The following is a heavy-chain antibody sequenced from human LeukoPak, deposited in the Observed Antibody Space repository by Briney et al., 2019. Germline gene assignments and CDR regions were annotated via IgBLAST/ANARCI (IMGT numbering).Heavy chain of an antibody. J-gene: IGHJ4*02. V-gene: IGHV4-61*08. CDR3: ARGSVAVAAIFDY. CDR2: ISYTGIT. D-gene: IGHD6-19*01. CDR1: GGSASSGGFY. Sequence: SETLSLTCTVSGGSASSGGFYWSWIRQPPGKGLEWIGYISYTGITDYNPSLKSRVTISVDTSKSQFSLNLTSVTAADTAVYYCARGSVAVAAIFDYWGQGTLVTVS.